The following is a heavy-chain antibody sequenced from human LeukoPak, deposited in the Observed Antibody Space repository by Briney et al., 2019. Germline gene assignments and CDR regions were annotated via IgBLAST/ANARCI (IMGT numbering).Heavy chain of an antibody. CDR1: GASISSYY. CDR3: ARGSHSSSDY. J-gene: IGHJ4*02. V-gene: IGHV4-59*08. D-gene: IGHD6-13*01. Sequence: SQTLSLTCTVSGASISSYYTSWVRQPPGKGLECIAYIDDSGSTNYTPSLKSRVTISVDTSKNQFSLKLSSVTAADTAAYYCARGSHSSSDYWGQGTLGTVSS. CDR2: IDDSGST.